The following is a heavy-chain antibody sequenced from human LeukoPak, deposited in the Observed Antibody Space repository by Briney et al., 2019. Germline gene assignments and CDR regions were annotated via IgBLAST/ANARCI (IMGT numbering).Heavy chain of an antibody. V-gene: IGHV4-61*08. CDR1: GGSISSGGYY. Sequence: PSETLSLTCTVSGGSISSGGYYWSWIRQHPGKGLEWIGYIYYSGSTKYNPSLKSRVTISIDTPKNQFSLILSSVTTADTAVYYCARYAVIPAAMLDSWGKGTLVTVSS. D-gene: IGHD2-2*01. CDR2: IYYSGST. CDR3: ARYAVIPAAMLDS. J-gene: IGHJ4*02.